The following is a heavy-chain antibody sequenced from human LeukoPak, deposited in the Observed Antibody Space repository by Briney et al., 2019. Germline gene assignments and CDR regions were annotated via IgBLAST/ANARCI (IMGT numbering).Heavy chain of an antibody. CDR1: GFTFSNAW. CDR2: IKSKTDGGTT. D-gene: IGHD2-21*02. J-gene: IGHJ4*02. V-gene: IGHV3-15*07. Sequence: GGSLRLSCAASGFTFSNAWMNWVCQAPGKGLEWVGRIKSKTDGGTTDYAAPVKGRFTISRDDSKNTLYLQMNSLKTEDTAVYYCTTRIGSIVVVTAMHDYWGQGTLVTVSS. CDR3: TTRIGSIVVVTAMHDY.